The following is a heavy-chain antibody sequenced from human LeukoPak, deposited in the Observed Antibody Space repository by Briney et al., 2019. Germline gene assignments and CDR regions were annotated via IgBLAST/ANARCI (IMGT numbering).Heavy chain of an antibody. CDR3: ARDKGDYDILTGYYISYFDY. J-gene: IGHJ4*02. Sequence: GGSLRLSCAASGFTLSSYEMNWVRQAPGKGLEWVSYISSSGSTIYYADSVKGRFTISRDNAKNSLYLQMNSLRAEDTAVYYCARDKGDYDILTGYYISYFDYWGQGTLVTVSS. D-gene: IGHD3-9*01. CDR1: GFTLSSYE. CDR2: ISSSGSTI. V-gene: IGHV3-48*03.